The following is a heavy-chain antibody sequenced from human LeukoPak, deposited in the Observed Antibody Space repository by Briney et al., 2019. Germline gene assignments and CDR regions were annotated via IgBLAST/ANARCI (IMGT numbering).Heavy chain of an antibody. CDR2: ISAYNGNT. V-gene: IGHV1-18*01. Sequence: GASVKVSCKASGYTFTSYGISWVGQAPGQGLEWMGWISAYNGNTNYAQKLQGRVTMTTDTSTSTAYMELRSLRSDDTAVYYCARVGYYDSSGYYFGWGQGTLVTVSS. J-gene: IGHJ4*02. CDR1: GYTFTSYG. CDR3: ARVGYYDSSGYYFG. D-gene: IGHD3-22*01.